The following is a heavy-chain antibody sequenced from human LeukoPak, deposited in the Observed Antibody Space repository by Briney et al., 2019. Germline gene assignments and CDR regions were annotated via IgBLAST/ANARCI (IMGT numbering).Heavy chain of an antibody. CDR2: IYSGGST. CDR1: GFTVSSNY. D-gene: IGHD3-16*01. Sequence: GGSLRLSCAASGFTVSSNYMSWVRQAPGKGLEWVSVIYSGGSTNYADSVKGRFTISRDNAKNTLYLQMNSLRAEDTAVYYCARVRWGGLYYFDYWGQGTLVTVSS. V-gene: IGHV3-53*01. J-gene: IGHJ4*02. CDR3: ARVRWGGLYYFDY.